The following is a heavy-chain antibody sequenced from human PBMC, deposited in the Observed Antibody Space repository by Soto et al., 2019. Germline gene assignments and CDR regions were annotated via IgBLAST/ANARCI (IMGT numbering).Heavy chain of an antibody. J-gene: IGHJ6*02. V-gene: IGHV3-23*01. CDR3: AKYYFGMGV. Sequence: EVLLLESGGGLVQPGGSLRLSCAASGFTFSFYPMSWVRQAPGKGLEWVSGISSSAGTTYYADPVKGRFTISRDNSKNTVHLRMNSLRAEDTAVYYCAKYYFGMGVWGQGTTVTVSS. CDR2: ISSSAGTT. CDR1: GFTFSFYP.